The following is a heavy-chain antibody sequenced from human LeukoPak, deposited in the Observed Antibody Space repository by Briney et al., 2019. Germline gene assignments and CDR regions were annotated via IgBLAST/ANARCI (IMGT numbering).Heavy chain of an antibody. V-gene: IGHV4-39*07. J-gene: IGHJ2*01. CDR1: GGSISSSSYY. D-gene: IGHD1-26*01. CDR3: ARDLGGSYSAARILWYFDL. Sequence: PSETLSLTCTVSGGSISSSSYYWGWIRQPPGKGLEWIGSIYYSGSTYYNPSLKSRVSISVDTSKNQFSLKLSSVTAADTAVYYCARDLGGSYSAARILWYFDLWGRGTLVTVSS. CDR2: IYYSGST.